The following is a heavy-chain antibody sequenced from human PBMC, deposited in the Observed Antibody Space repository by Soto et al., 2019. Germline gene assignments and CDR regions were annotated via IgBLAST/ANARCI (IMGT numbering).Heavy chain of an antibody. CDR2: IYYSGST. J-gene: IGHJ5*02. D-gene: IGHD3-10*01. CDR1: GGSISSSSYY. CDR3: ARHVQKDYGSGSYYFWFDP. Sequence: SETLSLTCTVSGGSISSSSYYWGWIRQPPGKGLEWIGSIYYSGSTYYNPSLKSRVTISVDTSKNQFSLKLSSVTAADTAVYYCARHVQKDYGSGSYYFWFDPWGQGTLVTAPQ. V-gene: IGHV4-39*01.